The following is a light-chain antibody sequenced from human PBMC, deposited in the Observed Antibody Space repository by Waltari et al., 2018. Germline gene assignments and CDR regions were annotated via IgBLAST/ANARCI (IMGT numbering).Light chain of an antibody. CDR2: EAS. J-gene: IGKJ3*01. CDR1: QSTTTY. V-gene: IGKV1-39*01. CDR3: QQSFSS. Sequence: DFQMTQSPSSLSASVGDRVTITCRASQSTTTYLNWYQQRPGKAPKLLIYEASNLQSGVPSRFSGSGSGTDFTLTISSLQPEDFATYYCQQSFSSFGPGTKV.